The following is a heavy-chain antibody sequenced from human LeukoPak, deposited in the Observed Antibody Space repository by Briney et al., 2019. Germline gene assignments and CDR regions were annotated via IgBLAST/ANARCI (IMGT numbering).Heavy chain of an antibody. CDR2: IYTSGST. CDR1: GGSISSYY. V-gene: IGHV4-4*09. J-gene: IGHJ6*03. Sequence: SETLSLTCTVSGGSISSYYWSWIRQPPGKGLEWIGYIYTSGSTNYNPSLKSRVTILVDTSKNQFSLKLSSVTAADTAVYYCARENWGLDYYYYYMDVWGKGTTVTVSS. D-gene: IGHD7-27*01. CDR3: ARENWGLDYYYYYMDV.